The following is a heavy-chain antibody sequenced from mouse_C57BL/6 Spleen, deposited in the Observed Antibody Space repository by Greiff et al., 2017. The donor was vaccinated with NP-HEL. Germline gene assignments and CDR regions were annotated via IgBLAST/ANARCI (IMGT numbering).Heavy chain of an antibody. D-gene: IGHD2-3*01. Sequence: VESGGDLVKPGGSLKLSCAASGFTFSSYGMSWVRQTPDKRLEWVATISSGGSYTYYPDSVKGRFTISRDNAKNTLYLQMSSLKSEDTAMYYCARQAGYYDYWGQGTTLTVSS. V-gene: IGHV5-6*01. CDR2: ISSGGSYT. J-gene: IGHJ2*01. CDR3: ARQAGYYDY. CDR1: GFTFSSYG.